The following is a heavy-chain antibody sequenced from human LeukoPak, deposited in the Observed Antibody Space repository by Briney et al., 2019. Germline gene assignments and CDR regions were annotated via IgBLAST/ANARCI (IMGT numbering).Heavy chain of an antibody. CDR1: GFTVSSNY. D-gene: IGHD5-12*01. V-gene: IGHV3-53*01. J-gene: IGHJ4*02. Sequence: GRSLRLSCAASGFTVSSNYMSWVRQAPGKGLEWVSVIYSGGSTYYADSVKGRFTISRDNSKNTLYLQMNSLRAEDTAVYYCARESHSGYDFDYWGQGTLVTVSS. CDR2: IYSGGST. CDR3: ARESHSGYDFDY.